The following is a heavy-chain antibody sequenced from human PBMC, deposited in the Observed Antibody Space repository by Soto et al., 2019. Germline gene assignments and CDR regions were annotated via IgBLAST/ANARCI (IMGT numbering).Heavy chain of an antibody. J-gene: IGHJ4*02. CDR1: GFTFRTFV. D-gene: IGHD5-12*01. V-gene: IGHV3-30*18. CDR3: AKLASGYSGYNDY. Sequence: GGSLRHSFTVVGFTFRTFVMHWVRQAPGKGLEWVAVISYDGSNKYYADSVKGRFTISRDNSKNTLYLQMNSLRAEDTAVYYCAKLASGYSGYNDYWGQGT. CDR2: ISYDGSNK.